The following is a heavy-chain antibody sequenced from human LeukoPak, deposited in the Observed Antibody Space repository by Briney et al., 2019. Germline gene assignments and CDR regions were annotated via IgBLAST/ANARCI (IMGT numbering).Heavy chain of an antibody. V-gene: IGHV1-69*04. D-gene: IGHD3-22*01. CDR2: IIPILGIA. Sequence: GGSVKVSCKASGGTFSSYTISWVRQAPGQGLEWMGRIIPILGIANYAQKFQGRVTITADKSTSTAYMELSSLRSEDTAVYYCARDIRFGSGSFDYWGQGTLVTVSS. CDR3: ARDIRFGSGSFDY. J-gene: IGHJ4*02. CDR1: GGTFSSYT.